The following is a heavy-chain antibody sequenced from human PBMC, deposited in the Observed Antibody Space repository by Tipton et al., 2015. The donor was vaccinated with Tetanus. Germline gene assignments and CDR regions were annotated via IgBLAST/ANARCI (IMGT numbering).Heavy chain of an antibody. J-gene: IGHJ4*02. CDR3: ARHAGAGATIWGTDY. Sequence: TLSLTCTVSGASISNFYWSWIRQPPGKGLEWIGYISYSGSTNSNPSLKSRVTISVDASKNQFSLELTSVTAADTAVYYCARHAGAGATIWGTDYWGQGILVTVSS. CDR2: ISYSGST. CDR1: GASISNFY. D-gene: IGHD3-9*01. V-gene: IGHV4-59*08.